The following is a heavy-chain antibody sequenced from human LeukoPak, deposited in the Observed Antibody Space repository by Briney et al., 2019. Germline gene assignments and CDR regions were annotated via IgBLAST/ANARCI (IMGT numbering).Heavy chain of an antibody. CDR3: TPALNRGYSGYVTRFDY. V-gene: IGHV1-2*02. D-gene: IGHD5-12*01. CDR2: INPNSGGT. J-gene: IGHJ4*02. Sequence: ASVKVSCKASGYTFTGYYMHWVRQAPGHGLEWMGWINPNSGGTNYAQKFQGRVTMTRDTSISTAYMELSRLRSDDTAVYYCTPALNRGYSGYVTRFDYWGQGTLVTVSS. CDR1: GYTFTGYY.